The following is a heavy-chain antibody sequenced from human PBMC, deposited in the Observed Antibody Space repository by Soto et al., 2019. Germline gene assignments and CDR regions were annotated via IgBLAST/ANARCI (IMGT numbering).Heavy chain of an antibody. CDR2: ISCDGSFK. CDR3: ATIAAPPAFNI. J-gene: IGHJ3*02. CDR1: GFIFSSYV. V-gene: IGHV3-30*03. Sequence: PGGSLRLSCAASGFIFSSYVMNWVRQAPGKGLEWVAVISCDGSFKYYADSVKGRFTISRDNSKNTLYLQINSLRTEDTAVYYCATIAAPPAFNIWGQGTMVTVSS. D-gene: IGHD6-13*01.